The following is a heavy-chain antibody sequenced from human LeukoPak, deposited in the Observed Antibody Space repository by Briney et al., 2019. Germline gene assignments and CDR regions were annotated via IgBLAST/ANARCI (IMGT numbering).Heavy chain of an antibody. CDR1: GYTFTSYY. D-gene: IGHD4-17*01. CDR2: INPSGGST. Sequence: ASVKVSCKASGYTFTSYYMHWVRQAPGQGLEWMGIINPSGGSTSYAKKFQGRVTMPRDTSTSKVYMELSSLRSEDTAVYYCARGVYGDYPINPFDYWGQGTLVTVSS. V-gene: IGHV1-46*01. J-gene: IGHJ4*02. CDR3: ARGVYGDYPINPFDY.